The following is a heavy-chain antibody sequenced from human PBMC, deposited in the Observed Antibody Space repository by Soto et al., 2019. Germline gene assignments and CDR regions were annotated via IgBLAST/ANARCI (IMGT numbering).Heavy chain of an antibody. D-gene: IGHD3-16*01. V-gene: IGHV4-31*03. J-gene: IGHJ6*02. CDR1: GDSISNGGHY. CDR3: AGDGAVPYGMDV. CDR2: IYNSGPT. Sequence: QVQLQESGPGLVKPSQTLSLTCTVSGDSISNGGHYWSWIRQHPGKGLEWIGYIYNSGPTYYNPPFKSRVTISVDTSKNQFSLKVTSLTAADTAVYYCAGDGAVPYGMDVWGHGTTVTVSS.